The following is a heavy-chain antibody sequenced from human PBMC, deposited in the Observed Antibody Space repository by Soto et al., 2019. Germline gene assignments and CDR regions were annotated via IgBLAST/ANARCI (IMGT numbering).Heavy chain of an antibody. D-gene: IGHD2-2*01. Sequence: SVKVSCKDSGGTYSSYTSSWVRQAPGQGLEWMGRIIPILGIANYAQKFQGRVTITADKSASTAYMELSSLRSEDTAVYYCARSVYCSSTSCYDNWFDPWGQGTLVTVSS. CDR1: GGTYSSYT. J-gene: IGHJ5*02. V-gene: IGHV1-69*02. CDR2: IIPILGIA. CDR3: ARSVYCSSTSCYDNWFDP.